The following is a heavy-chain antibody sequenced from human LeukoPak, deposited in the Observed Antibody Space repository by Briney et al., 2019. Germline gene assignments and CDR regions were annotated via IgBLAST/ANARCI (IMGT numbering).Heavy chain of an antibody. CDR2: INPDGTAA. J-gene: IGHJ4*02. CDR1: GFSFRNFW. V-gene: IGHV3-74*01. D-gene: IGHD1-1*01. CDR3: AKGSNFAFDN. Sequence: GGSLRLSCAASGFSFRNFWMHWVRQAPGMGLVWVSQINPDGTAALYADSVKGRFTISRDNAKSTLYLQMNTLRADDTAVYYCAKGSNFAFDNWGQGSLVTVSS.